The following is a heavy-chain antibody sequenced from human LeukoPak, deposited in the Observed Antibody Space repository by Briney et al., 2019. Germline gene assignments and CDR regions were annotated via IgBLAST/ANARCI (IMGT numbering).Heavy chain of an antibody. D-gene: IGHD3-16*01. Sequence: GGSLRLSCAASGFTFSSYAMSWVRQAPGKGLEWVSTISGSVGSTYYADSVKGRFIISRDNAKNSLYLQMNTLRADDTAVYYCARDGFGTGPNWGQGTLVTVSS. CDR3: ARDGFGTGPN. CDR1: GFTFSSYA. CDR2: ISGSVGST. J-gene: IGHJ4*02. V-gene: IGHV3-23*01.